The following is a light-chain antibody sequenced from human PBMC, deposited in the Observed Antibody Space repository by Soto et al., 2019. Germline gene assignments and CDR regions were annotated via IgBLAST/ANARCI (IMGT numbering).Light chain of an antibody. CDR1: QGVSRK. V-gene: IGKV3-15*01. CDR2: DAS. CDR3: QQYNNWLGGT. J-gene: IGKJ1*01. Sequence: EIVMTQSPATLSVAPGERVTFSCRASQGVSRKLAWYQHKPGQAPRLLIYDASTRAPGFPARFSGSGSGTEFTLTISSLQSEDFAVYYCQQYNNWLGGTFGQGTKVDIK.